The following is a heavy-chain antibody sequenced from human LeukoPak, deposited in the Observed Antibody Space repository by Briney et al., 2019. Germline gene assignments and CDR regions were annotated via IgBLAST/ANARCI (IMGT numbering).Heavy chain of an antibody. CDR1: GYTFTSYD. D-gene: IGHD4-17*01. CDR2: MNPNSGNT. J-gene: IGHJ4*02. V-gene: IGHV1-8*01. CDR3: ARIYGDYDPLDY. Sequence: APVKVSCKASGYTFTSYDINWVRQATGQGLEWMGWMNPNSGNTGYAQKFQGRVTMTRNTSISTAYMELSSLRSEDTAVYYCARIYGDYDPLDYWGQGTQVTVSS.